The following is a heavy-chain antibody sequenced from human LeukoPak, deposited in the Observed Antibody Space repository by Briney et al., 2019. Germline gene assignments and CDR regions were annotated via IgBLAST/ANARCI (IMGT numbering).Heavy chain of an antibody. CDR3: ARGRKGGATSGTVWLDP. CDR1: GGTFSSYA. J-gene: IGHJ5*02. D-gene: IGHD6-13*01. Sequence: GASVKVSCKASGGTFSSYAISWVRQAPGQGLEWMGGIIPIFGTANYAQKFQGRVTITTDESTSTAYMELSSLRSEDTAVYYCARGRKGGATSGTVWLDPWGQGTLVTVAS. CDR2: IIPIFGTA. V-gene: IGHV1-69*05.